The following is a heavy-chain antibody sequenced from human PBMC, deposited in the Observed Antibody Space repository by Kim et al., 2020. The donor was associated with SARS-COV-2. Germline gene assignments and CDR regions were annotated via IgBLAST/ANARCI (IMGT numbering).Heavy chain of an antibody. CDR2: SRNKPNSYTT. D-gene: IGHD3-10*01. V-gene: IGHV3-72*01. Sequence: GGSLRLSCAASGFTFSDHYMDWVRQPPGKGLEWVGRSRNKPNSYTTQYAASVRGRFTISRYDSKNSLYLQMNSLKTEDTAVYYCTRGGRGAIGSHFDYWGQGTLVTVSS. CDR3: TRGGRGAIGSHFDY. CDR1: GFTFSDHY. J-gene: IGHJ4*02.